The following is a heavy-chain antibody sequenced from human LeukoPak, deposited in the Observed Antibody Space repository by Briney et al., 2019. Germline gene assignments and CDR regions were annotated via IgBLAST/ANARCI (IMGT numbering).Heavy chain of an antibody. CDR3: ARGGLGMATVDY. V-gene: IGHV4-39*07. J-gene: IGHJ4*02. D-gene: IGHD5-24*01. CDR2: IYYSGST. Sequence: SETLSLTCTVSGGSISSSSYYWGWIRQPPGKGLEWIGSIYYSGSTYYNPSLKSRVTISVDTSKNQFSLKLSSVTAADTAVYYCARGGLGMATVDYWGQGTLVTVSS. CDR1: GGSISSSSYY.